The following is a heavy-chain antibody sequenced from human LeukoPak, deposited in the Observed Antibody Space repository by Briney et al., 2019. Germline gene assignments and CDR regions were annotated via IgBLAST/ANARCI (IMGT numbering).Heavy chain of an antibody. J-gene: IGHJ4*02. CDR2: IRYDGSNK. Sequence: PGGSLRLSCAASGFTFSSYGMHWVRQAPGKGLEWVAFIRYDGSNKYYADSVKGRFTISRDNAKNSLYLQMNSLRAEDTAVYYCARGLYPWGQWLVPFDYWGQGTLVTVSS. D-gene: IGHD6-19*01. CDR3: ARGLYPWGQWLVPFDY. V-gene: IGHV3-30*02. CDR1: GFTFSSYG.